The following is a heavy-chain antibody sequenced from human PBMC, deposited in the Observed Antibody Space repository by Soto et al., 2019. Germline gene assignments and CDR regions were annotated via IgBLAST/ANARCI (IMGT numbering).Heavy chain of an antibody. Sequence: LKVSCAASGFTFRSYEMNWVRQAPGKGLEWVAVISYDGSNKYYADSVKGRFTISRDNSKNTLYLQMKSLRAEDTAVYYCAREPSLTIAVAGTFQHWGQGTLVTVSS. J-gene: IGHJ1*01. D-gene: IGHD6-19*01. CDR1: GFTFRSYE. V-gene: IGHV3-30-3*01. CDR2: ISYDGSNK. CDR3: AREPSLTIAVAGTFQH.